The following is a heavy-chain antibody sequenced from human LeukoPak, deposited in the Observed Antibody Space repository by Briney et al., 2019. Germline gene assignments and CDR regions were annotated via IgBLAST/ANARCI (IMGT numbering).Heavy chain of an antibody. Sequence: GGSLRLSCAASGFTFSSYGMHWVRQAPGKGLEWVAVIWYDGSNKYYADSVKGRFTISGDNSKNTLYLQMNSLRAEDTAVYYCAGGWDDVGGYYFDYWGQGTLVTVSS. V-gene: IGHV3-33*01. D-gene: IGHD1-1*01. CDR2: IWYDGSNK. CDR3: AGGWDDVGGYYFDY. CDR1: GFTFSSYG. J-gene: IGHJ4*02.